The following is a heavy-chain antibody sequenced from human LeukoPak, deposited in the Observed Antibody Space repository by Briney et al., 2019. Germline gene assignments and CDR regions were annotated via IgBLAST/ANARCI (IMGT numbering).Heavy chain of an antibody. J-gene: IGHJ5*02. D-gene: IGHD2-2*01. V-gene: IGHV4-39*01. CDR1: GGSISSSSYY. CDR2: IYYSGST. CDR3: ARGGGVVVVPAENLDNWFDP. Sequence: SETLSLTCTVSGGSISSSSYYWGWIRQPPGKGLGWIGSIYYSGSTYYNPSLKSRVTISVDTSKNQFSLKLSSVTAADTAVYYCARGGGVVVVPAENLDNWFDPWGQGTLVTVSS.